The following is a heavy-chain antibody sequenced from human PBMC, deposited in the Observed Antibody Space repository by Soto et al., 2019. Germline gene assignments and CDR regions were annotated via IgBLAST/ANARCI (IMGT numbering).Heavy chain of an antibody. CDR1: GYSFTSYW. J-gene: IGHJ6*02. Sequence: PGESLKISCKGSGYSFTSYWIGWVRQMPGKGLEWMGIIYPGDSDTRYSPSFQGQVTISADKSISTAYLQWSSLKASDTAMYYCALHERRWANYYGMDVWGQGTTVTVSS. CDR2: IYPGDSDT. CDR3: ALHERRWANYYGMDV. V-gene: IGHV5-51*01. D-gene: IGHD1-26*01.